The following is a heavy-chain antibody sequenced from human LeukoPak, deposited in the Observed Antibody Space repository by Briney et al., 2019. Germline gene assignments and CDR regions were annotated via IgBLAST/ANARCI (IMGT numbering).Heavy chain of an antibody. V-gene: IGHV4-59*08. Sequence: PSETLSLTCTVPCGAISGYYWRWIRQPPGKGLEWIGYIYYSGSTNYNPSLKSRVTISVDTSKNQFSLKLSSVTAADTAVYYCARLGTVPAASDWEKWFDPWGQGTLVTVSS. D-gene: IGHD6-13*01. J-gene: IGHJ5*02. CDR3: ARLGTVPAASDWEKWFDP. CDR1: CGAISGYY. CDR2: IYYSGST.